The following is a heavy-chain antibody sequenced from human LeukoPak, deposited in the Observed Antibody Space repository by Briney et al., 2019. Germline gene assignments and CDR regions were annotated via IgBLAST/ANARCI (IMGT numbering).Heavy chain of an antibody. CDR2: IYHSGST. J-gene: IGHJ3*02. D-gene: IGHD5-18*01. Sequence: SETLSLTCTVSGGSISSYYWSWIRQPPGKGLEWIGYIYHSGSTNYNPSLKSRVTISVDTSKNQFSLKLSSVTAADTAAYYCARDNTAMARGAFDIWGQGTMVTVSS. CDR1: GGSISSYY. V-gene: IGHV4-59*12. CDR3: ARDNTAMARGAFDI.